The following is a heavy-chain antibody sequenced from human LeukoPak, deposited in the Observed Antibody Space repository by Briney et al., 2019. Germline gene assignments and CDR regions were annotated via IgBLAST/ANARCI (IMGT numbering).Heavy chain of an antibody. J-gene: IGHJ3*02. CDR1: GFTFDDYG. Sequence: PGGSLRLSCAASGFTFDDYGMSWVRQAPGKGLEWVSGINWNGGSTGYADSVKGRFTISRDNAKNSLYLQMNSLRAEDTALYYCARDSAYGDYGDAFDIWGQGTMVTVSS. V-gene: IGHV3-20*04. D-gene: IGHD4-17*01. CDR2: INWNGGST. CDR3: ARDSAYGDYGDAFDI.